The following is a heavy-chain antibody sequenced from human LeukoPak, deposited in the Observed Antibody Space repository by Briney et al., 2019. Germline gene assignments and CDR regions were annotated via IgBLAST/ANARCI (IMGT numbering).Heavy chain of an antibody. V-gene: IGHV1-18*01. CDR1: GYTFTSYG. Sequence: ASVTVSCKASGYTFTSYGISWVRQAPGQGLEWMGWISAYNGNTNYAQKLQGRVTMTTDTSTSTAYMELRSLRSDDTAVYYCARSSYPGYYYYYGMDVWGQGTTVTVSS. D-gene: IGHD3-10*01. CDR2: ISAYNGNT. J-gene: IGHJ6*02. CDR3: ARSSYPGYYYYYGMDV.